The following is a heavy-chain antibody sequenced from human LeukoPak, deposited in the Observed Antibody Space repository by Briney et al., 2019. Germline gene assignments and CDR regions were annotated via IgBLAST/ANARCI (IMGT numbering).Heavy chain of an antibody. D-gene: IGHD4-17*01. CDR2: IYYSGST. CDR1: GGSISSSSYY. CDR3: ARQGGTVTTLDY. J-gene: IGHJ4*02. V-gene: IGHV4-39*01. Sequence: SETLSLTCTVSGGSISSSSYYWGWIRQPPGKGLKWIGSIYYSGSTYYNPSLKSRVTISVDTSKNQFSLKLSSVTAADTAVYYCARQGGTVTTLDYWGQGTLVTVSS.